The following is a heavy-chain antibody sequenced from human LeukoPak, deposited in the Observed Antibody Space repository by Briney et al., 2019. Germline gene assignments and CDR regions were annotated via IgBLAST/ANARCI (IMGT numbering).Heavy chain of an antibody. CDR3: ARRRDYFDY. V-gene: IGHV3-11*01. Sequence: PGGSLRLSCAASGFTFSDYYMSWIRQAPGKGLEWISYISSSGSTIHYADSVKGRFTMSRDNAKSSLYLQVNSLRAEDTAIYYCARRRDYFDYWGQGTLVTVSS. J-gene: IGHJ4*02. CDR1: GFTFSDYY. CDR2: ISSSGSTI.